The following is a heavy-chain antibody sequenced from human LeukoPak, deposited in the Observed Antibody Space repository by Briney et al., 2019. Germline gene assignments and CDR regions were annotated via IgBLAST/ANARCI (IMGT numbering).Heavy chain of an antibody. D-gene: IGHD1-26*01. J-gene: IGHJ6*02. CDR2: ISYDGSNK. CDR3: ARDMSGSYPGVYYYYYYGMDV. V-gene: IGHV3-30*04. Sequence: PGRSLRLSCAASGFTFSSYAMHWVRQAPGKGLEWVAVISYDGSNKYYADSVKGRFTISRDNSKNTLHLQMNSLRAEDTAVYYCARDMSGSYPGVYYYYYYGMDVWGQGTTVTVSS. CDR1: GFTFSSYA.